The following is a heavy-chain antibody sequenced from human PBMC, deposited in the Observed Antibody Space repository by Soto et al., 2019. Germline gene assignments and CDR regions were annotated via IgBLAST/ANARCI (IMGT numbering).Heavy chain of an antibody. CDR3: AGEPKGGAYGMDV. CDR2: IWSDGSRT. V-gene: IGHV3-33*01. Sequence: PVGSLRLSCAASGLTFSTYDMHWVRQAPGKGLEWVALIWSDGSRTFYADSVKGRFTISRDNSKNTLYLQMHSLRAEDTAVYYCAGEPKGGAYGMDVWGQGTTVTVSS. CDR1: GLTFSTYD. J-gene: IGHJ6*02. D-gene: IGHD3-16*01.